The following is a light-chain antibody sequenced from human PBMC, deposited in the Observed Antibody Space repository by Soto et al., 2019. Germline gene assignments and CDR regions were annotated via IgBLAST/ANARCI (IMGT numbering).Light chain of an antibody. CDR2: RAS. J-gene: IGKJ1*01. Sequence: EIGLTQSPGTLSLSPGERATLYCRASQSVSNNYVAWYQQKPGQAPRLLIFRASNKATGISDRFSGSGSGTEFILTISGLEPEDSGIYLCHQHGGSPETFGQGTKVEIK. CDR1: QSVSNNY. V-gene: IGKV3-20*01. CDR3: HQHGGSPET.